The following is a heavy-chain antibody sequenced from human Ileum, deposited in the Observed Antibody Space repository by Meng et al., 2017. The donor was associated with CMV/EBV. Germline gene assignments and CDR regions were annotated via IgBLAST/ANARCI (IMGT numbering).Heavy chain of an antibody. V-gene: IGHV1-8*01. Sequence: ASVTVSCKASGYSFTSFDINWVRQATGQGLEWLGWMNPDSGTTGYAQKFQDRVTLTRDTSISTAYMELNSLESDDTAVYYCARDYGGNSGWFDPWGQGTQVTVSS. D-gene: IGHD4-23*01. CDR3: ARDYGGNSGWFDP. CDR1: GYSFTSFD. J-gene: IGHJ5*02. CDR2: MNPDSGTT.